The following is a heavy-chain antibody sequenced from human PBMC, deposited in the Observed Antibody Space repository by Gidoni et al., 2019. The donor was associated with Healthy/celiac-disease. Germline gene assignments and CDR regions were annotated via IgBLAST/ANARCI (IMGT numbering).Heavy chain of an antibody. J-gene: IGHJ6*02. Sequence: QVQLQESGPGLVKPSETLSLTCTVSGGSISSYYWSWIRQPPGKGLEWIGYIYSSGSTNYNPSLKSRVTISVDTSKNQFSLKLSSVTAADTAVYYCARADDSSGYYYGYYGMDVWGQGTTVTVSS. CDR1: GGSISSYY. V-gene: IGHV4-59*01. CDR2: IYSSGST. D-gene: IGHD3-22*01. CDR3: ARADDSSGYYYGYYGMDV.